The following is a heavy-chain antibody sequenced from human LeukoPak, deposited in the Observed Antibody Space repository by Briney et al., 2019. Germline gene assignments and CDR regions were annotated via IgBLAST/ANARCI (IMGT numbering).Heavy chain of an antibody. V-gene: IGHV3-23*01. CDR1: GFTFSSYA. CDR3: ARGLGSGSYSVDY. J-gene: IGHJ4*02. D-gene: IGHD3-10*01. CDR2: ITGSGGST. Sequence: GGSLRLSCAASGFTFSSYAMSWVRQAPGKGQEWVSTITGSGGSTYYADSVKGRFTISRDNSKNTLYLQMNSLRADDTAVYYCARGLGSGSYSVDYWSQGTLVTVSS.